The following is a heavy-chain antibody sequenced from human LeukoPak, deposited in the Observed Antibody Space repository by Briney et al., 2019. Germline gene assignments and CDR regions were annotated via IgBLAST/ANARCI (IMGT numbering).Heavy chain of an antibody. CDR2: IYYSGST. Sequence: PSETLSLTCTVSGGSINSTNYYWGWIRQPPGKGLEWIGSIYYSGSTYYNPSLRSRVTISVDTYKSRFSLKLSSVTAADTAVYYCATTVTTRYYFDYWGQGTLVTVSS. J-gene: IGHJ4*02. CDR1: GGSINSTNYY. D-gene: IGHD4-17*01. CDR3: ATTVTTRYYFDY. V-gene: IGHV4-39*01.